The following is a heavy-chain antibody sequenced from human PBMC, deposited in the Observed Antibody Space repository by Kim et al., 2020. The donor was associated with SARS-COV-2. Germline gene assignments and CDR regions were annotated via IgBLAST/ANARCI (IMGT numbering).Heavy chain of an antibody. CDR1: GGSFSGYY. CDR3: ARGAWIQLWSYYFDY. D-gene: IGHD5-18*01. CDR2: INHSGST. V-gene: IGHV4-34*01. Sequence: SETLSLTCAVYGGSFSGYYWSWIRQPPGKGLEWIGEINHSGSTNYNPSLKSRVTISVDTSKNQFSLKLSSVTAADTAVYYCARGAWIQLWSYYFDYWCQG. J-gene: IGHJ4*02.